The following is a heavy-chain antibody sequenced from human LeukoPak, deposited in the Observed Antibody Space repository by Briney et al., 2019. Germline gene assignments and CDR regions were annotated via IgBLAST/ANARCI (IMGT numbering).Heavy chain of an antibody. D-gene: IGHD2-21*02. CDR3: SRLPQHIVVVTAMGIDY. CDR1: GFTFGDYA. V-gene: IGHV3-49*03. CDR2: IRSKAYGGTT. J-gene: IGHJ4*02. Sequence: GGSLRLSCTASGFTFGDYAMSWFRQAPGKGLEWVGFIRSKAYGGTTEYAASVKGRFTISRDDSKSIAYLQMNSLKTEDTAVYYCSRLPQHIVVVTAMGIDYWSQGTLVTVSS.